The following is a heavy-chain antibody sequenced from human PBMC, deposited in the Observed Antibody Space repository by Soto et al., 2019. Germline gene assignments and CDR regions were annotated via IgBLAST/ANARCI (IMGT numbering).Heavy chain of an antibody. Sequence: SVKVSCKASGGTFSSYAISWVRQAPGQGLEWMGGIIPIFGTANYAQKFQGRVTITADESTSTAYMELSSLRSEDTAVYYCAREFGRDTYYYYGMDVWGQGTTVTVPS. CDR3: AREFGRDTYYYYGMDV. D-gene: IGHD3-16*01. CDR2: IIPIFGTA. V-gene: IGHV1-69*13. CDR1: GGTFSSYA. J-gene: IGHJ6*02.